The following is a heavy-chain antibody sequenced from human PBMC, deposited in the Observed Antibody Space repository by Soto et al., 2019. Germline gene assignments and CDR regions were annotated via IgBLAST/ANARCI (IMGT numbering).Heavy chain of an antibody. CDR1: GCTVSSNY. Sequence: GGSLRLSCAASGCTVSSNYMSWVRQAPGKGLEWVSVIYSGGSTYYADSVKGRFTISRDNSKNTLYLQMHSLRAEDTAVYYCARLAVSYYYYYMDVWGKGTTVTVSS. CDR2: IYSGGST. J-gene: IGHJ6*03. CDR3: ARLAVSYYYYYMDV. V-gene: IGHV3-66*01.